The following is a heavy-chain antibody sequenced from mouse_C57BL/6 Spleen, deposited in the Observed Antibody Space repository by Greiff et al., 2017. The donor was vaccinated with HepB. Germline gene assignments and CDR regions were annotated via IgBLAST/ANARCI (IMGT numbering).Heavy chain of an antibody. Sequence: VQGVESGAELVRPGTSVKVSCKASGYAFTNYLIEWVKQRPGQGLEWIGVINPGSGGTNYNEKFKGKATLTADKSSSTAYMQLSSLTSEDSAVYFCARSITTVVAAPYYFDYWGQGTTLTVSS. CDR3: ARSITTVVAAPYYFDY. CDR1: GYAFTNYL. CDR2: INPGSGGT. J-gene: IGHJ2*01. D-gene: IGHD1-1*01. V-gene: IGHV1-54*01.